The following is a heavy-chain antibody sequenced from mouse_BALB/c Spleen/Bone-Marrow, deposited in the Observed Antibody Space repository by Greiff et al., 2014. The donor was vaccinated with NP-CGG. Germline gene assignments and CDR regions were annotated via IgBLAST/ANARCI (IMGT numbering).Heavy chain of an antibody. J-gene: IGHJ4*01. V-gene: IGHV2-9*02. Sequence: QVHVKQSGPGLVAPSQSLSITCTVSGFSLTNYGVHWVRQPPGKGLEWLGVIWADGSTNYNSALMSRLSISKDNSKSQVFFKMNSLQTDDTAMYYCARITTATGAMDYWGQGTSVTGSS. CDR1: GFSLTNYG. CDR2: IWADGST. D-gene: IGHD1-2*01. CDR3: ARITTATGAMDY.